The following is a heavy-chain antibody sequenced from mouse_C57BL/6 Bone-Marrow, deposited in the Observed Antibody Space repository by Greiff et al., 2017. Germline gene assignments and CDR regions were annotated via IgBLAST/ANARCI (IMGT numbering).Heavy chain of an antibody. CDR2: LDPSDSYT. CDR1: GYTFTSYW. Sequence: QVQLQQPGAELVMPGASVKLSCKASGYTFTSYWMHWVKQRPGQGLEWIGELDPSDSYTNYNQKFKGKSTLTVDKSSRPAYMQLSSLTSEDSAVYYCARDYGSSYEAWFAYWGQGTLVTVSA. CDR3: ARDYGSSYEAWFAY. D-gene: IGHD1-1*01. V-gene: IGHV1-69*01. J-gene: IGHJ3*01.